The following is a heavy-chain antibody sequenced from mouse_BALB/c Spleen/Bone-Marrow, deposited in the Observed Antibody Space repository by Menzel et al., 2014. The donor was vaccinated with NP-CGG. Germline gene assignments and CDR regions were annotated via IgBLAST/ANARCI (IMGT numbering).Heavy chain of an antibody. CDR1: GFNIKDTY. V-gene: IGHV14-3*02. D-gene: IGHD2-4*01. J-gene: IGHJ3*01. Sequence: EVQRVESGAELVKPGASVKLSCTASGFNIKDTYMHWVKQRPEQGLEWIGRIDPANGNTKYDPKFQGKATITADTSSNTAYLQLSSLTSEDTADYYCAVYDYEGFAYWGQGTLVTVSA. CDR2: IDPANGNT. CDR3: AVYDYEGFAY.